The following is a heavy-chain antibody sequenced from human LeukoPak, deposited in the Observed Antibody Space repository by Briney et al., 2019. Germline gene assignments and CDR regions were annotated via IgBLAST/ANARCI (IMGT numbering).Heavy chain of an antibody. Sequence: SETLSLACAVYGESFSGYYWNWIRQPPGKGLEWIGEITHSGSTNYSPSLKSRVTISVDMSKNHFSLKMNSLTAADTAVYYCARGPYFEYWGQGTLVTVSS. J-gene: IGHJ4*02. CDR1: GESFSGYY. CDR2: ITHSGST. V-gene: IGHV4-34*01. CDR3: ARGPYFEY.